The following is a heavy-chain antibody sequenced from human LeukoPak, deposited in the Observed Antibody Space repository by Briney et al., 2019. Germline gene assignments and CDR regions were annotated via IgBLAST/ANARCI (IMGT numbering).Heavy chain of an antibody. CDR3: ARGWICSSTSCYTPEAGYYFDY. CDR1: GGSFSGYY. V-gene: IGHV4-34*01. D-gene: IGHD2-2*02. J-gene: IGHJ4*02. Sequence: PSETLSLTCAVYGGSFSGYYWSWIRLPSGDGLEWIGEINDSGSHNYNPSLKSRVTISVDTSKNQFSLKLSSVTAADTAVYYCARGWICSSTSCYTPEAGYYFDYWGQGTLVTVSS. CDR2: INDSGSH.